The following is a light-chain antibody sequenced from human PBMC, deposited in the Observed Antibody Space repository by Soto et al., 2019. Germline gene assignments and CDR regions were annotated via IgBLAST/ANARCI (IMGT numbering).Light chain of an antibody. CDR3: QQYNNWPLT. J-gene: IGKJ3*01. V-gene: IGKV3-15*01. CDR2: GDS. Sequence: IVMTQSPATLSLSPGERATLSCRASQSVSSNFAWYQQKPGQTPRLLIYGDSTRATGIPARFSASGSGTEFTLTISSLQSEDFAVYYCQQYNNWPLTFGPGTRVDIK. CDR1: QSVSSN.